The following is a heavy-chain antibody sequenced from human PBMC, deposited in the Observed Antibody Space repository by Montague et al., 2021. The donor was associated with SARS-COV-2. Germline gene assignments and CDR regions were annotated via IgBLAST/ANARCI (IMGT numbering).Heavy chain of an antibody. CDR1: GYTFTSYY. Sequence: SVKVSCKASGYTFTSYYMHWVRQAPGQGLEWMGIINPSGGSTSYAQKFQGRVTMTRDTSTSTVYMELSSLRSEDTAVYYRARDLGGSITIFGVVTIGGAFDIWGQGTMVTVSS. D-gene: IGHD3-3*01. V-gene: IGHV1-46*01. CDR2: INPSGGST. J-gene: IGHJ3*02. CDR3: ARDLGGSITIFGVVTIGGAFDI.